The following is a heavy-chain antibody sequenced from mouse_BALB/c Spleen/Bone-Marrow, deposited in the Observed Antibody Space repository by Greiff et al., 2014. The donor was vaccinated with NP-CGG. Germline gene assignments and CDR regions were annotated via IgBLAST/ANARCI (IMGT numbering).Heavy chain of an antibody. J-gene: IGHJ3*01. CDR2: IYPYNGGT. CDR1: GYTFTDYN. D-gene: IGHD1-2*01. V-gene: IGHV1S29*02. Sequence: EVMLVESGPELVKPGASVKISCKASGYTFTDYNMHWVQQSHGKSLEWIGYIYPYNGGTGYNQKFKSKATLTVDNSSSTAYMEHSSLTSEDSAVYYCARRFITTAAWFAYWGQGTLVTVSA. CDR3: ARRFITTAAWFAY.